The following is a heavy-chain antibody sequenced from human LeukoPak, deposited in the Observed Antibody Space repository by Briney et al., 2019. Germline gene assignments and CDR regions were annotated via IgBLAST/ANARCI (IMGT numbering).Heavy chain of an antibody. CDR1: GIIFSDFG. CDR2: IWYDGSNK. V-gene: IGHV3-33*06. CDR3: AKATCSGASCFSNSRDAFDV. J-gene: IGHJ3*01. D-gene: IGHD2-15*01. Sequence: GGSLRLSXAAPGIIFSDFGMHWVRQTPGKGLEWMAIIWYDGSNKYYADSVKGRFTISRDNSQNTMYLQMNSLRAEDSAVYYCAKATCSGASCFSNSRDAFDVWGQGTMVTVSS.